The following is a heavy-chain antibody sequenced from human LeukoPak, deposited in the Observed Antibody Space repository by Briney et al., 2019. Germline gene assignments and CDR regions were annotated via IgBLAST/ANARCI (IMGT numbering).Heavy chain of an antibody. D-gene: IGHD3-22*01. CDR2: SRNKGNSYST. J-gene: IGHJ4*02. CDR3: VTSDTSGYLSK. Sequence: GGSLRLSCAASGFTFSDHYMDWVRRAPGKGLEWVGRSRNKGNSYSTEYAASVKGRFTISRDDSKNSVYLQMNSVKSEDTAVYYCVTSDTSGYLSKWGQGTLVTVSS. V-gene: IGHV3-72*01. CDR1: GFTFSDHY.